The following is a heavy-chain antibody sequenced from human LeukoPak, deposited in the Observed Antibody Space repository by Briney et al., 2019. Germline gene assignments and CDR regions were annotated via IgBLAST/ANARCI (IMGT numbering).Heavy chain of an antibody. Sequence: NPSETLSLTCTVSGGSISSYYWSWIRQPPGKGLEWIGYIYYSGSTNYNPSLKSRVTISVDTSKNQFSLKLSSVTAADTAVYYCARRVGAPYYFDYWGQGTLVTVSS. CDR2: IYYSGST. V-gene: IGHV4-59*08. J-gene: IGHJ4*02. D-gene: IGHD1-26*01. CDR3: ARRVGAPYYFDY. CDR1: GGSISSYY.